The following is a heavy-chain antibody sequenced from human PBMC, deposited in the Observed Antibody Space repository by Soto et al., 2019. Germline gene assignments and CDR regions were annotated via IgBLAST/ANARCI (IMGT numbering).Heavy chain of an antibody. V-gene: IGHV3-21*01. Sequence: ESGGGLVKPGGSLRLSCAASGFSFSSYSMNWVRQAPGKGLEWVSFISGTSNYKYYAGSLKGRVTISRDNTKNSLYLQMNSLRAEDTAVYYCARGDFSDWYYFDYWGQGTLVTVSS. CDR3: ARGDFSDWYYFDY. CDR2: ISGTSNYK. D-gene: IGHD3-9*01. J-gene: IGHJ4*02. CDR1: GFSFSSYS.